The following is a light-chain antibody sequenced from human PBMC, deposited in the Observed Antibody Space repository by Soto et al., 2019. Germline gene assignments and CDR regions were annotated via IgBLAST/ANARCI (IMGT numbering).Light chain of an antibody. CDR2: YDN. Sequence: SYELTQPPSVSLAPGKTARITCGGNNIGSKSVHWYQQKPGQAPRLVISYDNDRPSGIPERFSGSDSGNTATLTISRVEVGDEADYYCQVWDSSSDHVVFGGGTKLTVL. CDR1: NIGSKS. J-gene: IGLJ3*02. V-gene: IGLV3-21*04. CDR3: QVWDSSSDHVV.